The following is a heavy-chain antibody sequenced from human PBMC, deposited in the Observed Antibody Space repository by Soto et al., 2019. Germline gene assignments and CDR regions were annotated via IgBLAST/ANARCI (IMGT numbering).Heavy chain of an antibody. Sequence: EVQLVQSGAEVKKPGASLRISCQGSGYTFNTYWIGWVRQMPGKGLEWMGIIYPSDSDATYSPSFKGQVTISADTSISTAYLQWTSLKASDSAIYYCARLEMATVETFDYWGQGSLVTVSS. D-gene: IGHD4-4*01. V-gene: IGHV5-51*01. CDR1: GYTFNTYW. CDR2: IYPSDSDA. CDR3: ARLEMATVETFDY. J-gene: IGHJ4*02.